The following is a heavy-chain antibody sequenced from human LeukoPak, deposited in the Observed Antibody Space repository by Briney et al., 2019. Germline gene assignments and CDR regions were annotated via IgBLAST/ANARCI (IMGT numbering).Heavy chain of an antibody. Sequence: GGSLRLSCAASGFTFSDYYMSWLRQAPGKGLELVSYISPSGTETNYADSVKGRFTMSRDNAKNSLYLEVNSLRGDDTAVYYCARAGSGWYADYWGQGNLVTVPS. CDR3: ARAGSGWYADY. J-gene: IGHJ4*02. CDR2: ISPSGTET. V-gene: IGHV3-11*05. CDR1: GFTFSDYY. D-gene: IGHD6-19*01.